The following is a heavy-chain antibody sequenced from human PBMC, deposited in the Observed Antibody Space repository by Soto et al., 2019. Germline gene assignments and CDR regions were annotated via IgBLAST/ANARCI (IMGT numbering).Heavy chain of an antibody. CDR1: GGSVSSGSYY. Sequence: SETLSLTCTVSGGSVSSGSYYWSWIRQPPGKGLEWIGYIYYSGSTNYNPSLKSRVTISVDTSKNQFSLKLSSVTAADTAVYYCARVVEYNWNPYYFDYWGQGTLVTVSS. CDR3: ARVVEYNWNPYYFDY. V-gene: IGHV4-61*01. J-gene: IGHJ4*02. CDR2: IYYSGST. D-gene: IGHD1-20*01.